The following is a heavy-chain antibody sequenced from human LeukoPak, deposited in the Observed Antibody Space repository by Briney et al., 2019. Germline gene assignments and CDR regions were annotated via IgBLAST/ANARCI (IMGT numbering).Heavy chain of an antibody. Sequence: PGGSLRLSCAVSGFSFSNFWMSWVRQAPGRGLEWVANIHPEGNEKYHVESVKGRFTISRDNTKNLLFLQMNGLRVEDTAVYYCARGYDSSGDHWGQGTLVTVSS. V-gene: IGHV3-7*04. D-gene: IGHD1-1*01. CDR1: GFSFSNFW. CDR2: IHPEGNEK. J-gene: IGHJ4*02. CDR3: ARGYDSSGDH.